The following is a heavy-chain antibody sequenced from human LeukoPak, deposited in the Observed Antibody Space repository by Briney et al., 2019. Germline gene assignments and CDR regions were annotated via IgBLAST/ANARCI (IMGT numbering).Heavy chain of an antibody. CDR2: ISAYNGNT. CDR3: ARDITMVRGVRTPAYY. V-gene: IGHV1-18*01. D-gene: IGHD3-10*01. J-gene: IGHJ4*02. Sequence: GASVKVSCKASGYTFTSYGISWVRQAPGQGLEWMGWISAYNGNTNYAQKLQGRVTMTTDTSTSTAYMELRGLRSDDTAVYYCARDITMVRGVRTPAYYWGQGTLVTVSS. CDR1: GYTFTSYG.